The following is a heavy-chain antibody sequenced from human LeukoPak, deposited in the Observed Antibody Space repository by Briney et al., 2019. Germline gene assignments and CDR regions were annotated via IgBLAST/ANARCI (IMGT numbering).Heavy chain of an antibody. Sequence: PGGSLRLSCAASGFTFSSYAMSWVRQAPGKGLEWVSAISGSGGSTYYADSVKGRFTISRDNSKNTLYLQMNSLRAEDTAVYYCARGGPYYYDSSGYYYAFDIWGQGTMVTVSS. CDR3: ARGGPYYYDSSGYYYAFDI. CDR2: ISGSGGST. D-gene: IGHD3-22*01. V-gene: IGHV3-23*01. CDR1: GFTFSSYA. J-gene: IGHJ3*02.